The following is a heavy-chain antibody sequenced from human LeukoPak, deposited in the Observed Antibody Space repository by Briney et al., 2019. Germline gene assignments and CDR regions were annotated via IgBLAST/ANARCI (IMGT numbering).Heavy chain of an antibody. D-gene: IGHD3-3*01. V-gene: IGHV1-18*01. CDR1: GYTFTSYG. CDR2: ISAYNGNT. CDR3: ARDRGEYYDFWSGYYGLDY. J-gene: IGHJ4*02. Sequence: EASVKVSCKASGYTFTSYGISWVRQAPGQGLEWMGWISAYNGNTNYAQKLQGRVTMTTDTSTSTAYMELRSLRSDDTAVYYCARDRGEYYDFWSGYYGLDYWGQGTLVTVSS.